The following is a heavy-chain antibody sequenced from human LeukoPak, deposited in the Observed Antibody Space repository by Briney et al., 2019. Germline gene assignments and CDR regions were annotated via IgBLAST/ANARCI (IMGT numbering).Heavy chain of an antibody. D-gene: IGHD6-13*01. Sequence: ASVKVSCKVSGYTLTELSMHWVRQAPGKGLEWMGGFDPEDGETIYAQKFQGRVTMTEDTSTDTAYMELSSLRSEDTAVYYCATTTGGSIAAAVDYYYMDVWGKGTTVTVSS. CDR3: ATTTGGSIAAAVDYYYMDV. V-gene: IGHV1-24*01. J-gene: IGHJ6*03. CDR1: GYTLTELS. CDR2: FDPEDGET.